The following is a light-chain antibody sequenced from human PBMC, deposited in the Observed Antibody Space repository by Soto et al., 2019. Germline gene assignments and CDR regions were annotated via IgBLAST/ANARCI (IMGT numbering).Light chain of an antibody. Sequence: EIVMTQSPATLSVSPGERATLSCRASQSVSSDLAWYQQKPGQAPRLLIYGASTRATAIPARFSGSGSGTAFTLTISSLQSEDFAVYYCQQYNYWWTFGQGTKVEIK. CDR2: GAS. J-gene: IGKJ1*01. CDR1: QSVSSD. V-gene: IGKV3-15*01. CDR3: QQYNYWWT.